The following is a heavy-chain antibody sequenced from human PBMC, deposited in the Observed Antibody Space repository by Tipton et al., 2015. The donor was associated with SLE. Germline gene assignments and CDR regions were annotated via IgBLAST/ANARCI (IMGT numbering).Heavy chain of an antibody. D-gene: IGHD1-26*01. CDR3: AKIGGPDY. CDR1: GFTFSSYA. J-gene: IGHJ4*02. Sequence: SLRLSCAASGFTFSSYAMSWVRQAPGKGLEWVSVIYSGGSTYYADSVKGRFTISRDNSKNTLYLQMNSLRAEDTAVYYCAKIGGPDYWGQGTLGTVSS. V-gene: IGHV3-23*03. CDR2: IYSGGST.